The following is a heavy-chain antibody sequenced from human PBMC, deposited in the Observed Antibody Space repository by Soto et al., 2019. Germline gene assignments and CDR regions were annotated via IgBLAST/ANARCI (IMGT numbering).Heavy chain of an antibody. CDR3: ARLGCSGGSCYSNAFAYYYYYMDV. D-gene: IGHD2-15*01. CDR2: IKQDGSEK. J-gene: IGHJ6*03. Sequence: PGGSLRLSCAASGFTFSSYWMSWVRQAPGKGLEWVANIKQDGSEKYYVDSVKGRFTISRDNAKNSLYLQMNSLRAEDTAVYYCARLGCSGGSCYSNAFAYYYYYMDVWGKGTTVTV. V-gene: IGHV3-7*01. CDR1: GFTFSSYW.